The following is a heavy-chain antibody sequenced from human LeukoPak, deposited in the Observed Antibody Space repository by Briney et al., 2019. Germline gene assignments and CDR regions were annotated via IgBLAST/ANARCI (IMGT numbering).Heavy chain of an antibody. V-gene: IGHV1-2*02. D-gene: IGHD4/OR15-4a*01. Sequence: ASVKVSCKASGYTFTGYYMHWVRQAPGQGVEWMGWINPNSGDTNYAQKFQGRVTMTRDTSISTAYMELSRLRSDDTAVYYCAKSQEGAPYYFDYWGQGTLVTVSS. CDR2: INPNSGDT. CDR3: AKSQEGAPYYFDY. CDR1: GYTFTGYY. J-gene: IGHJ4*02.